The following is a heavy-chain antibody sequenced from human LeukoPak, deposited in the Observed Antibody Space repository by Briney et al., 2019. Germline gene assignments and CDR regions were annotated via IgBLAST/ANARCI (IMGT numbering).Heavy chain of an antibody. D-gene: IGHD2-2*01. CDR1: GGSISSYY. CDR3: ARSEYQLLTGFDAFDI. J-gene: IGHJ3*02. V-gene: IGHV4-4*07. Sequence: SETLSLTCTVSGGSISSYYWSWIRQPAGKGLEWIGRIYTSGSTNYNPSLKSQVTMSVDTSKNQFSLKLSSVTAADTAVYYCARSEYQLLTGFDAFDIWGRGTMVTVSS. CDR2: IYTSGST.